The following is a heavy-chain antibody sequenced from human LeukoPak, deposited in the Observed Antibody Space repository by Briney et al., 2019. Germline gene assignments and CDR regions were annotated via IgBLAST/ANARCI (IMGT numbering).Heavy chain of an antibody. D-gene: IGHD3-22*01. V-gene: IGHV1-46*01. CDR3: ARVKNHDSSGYYGQYYFDY. CDR1: GYTFTSYY. Sequence: ASVKVSCKASGYTFTSYYMHWVRQAPGQGLEWMGIINPSGGSTSYAQKFQGRVTMTRDMSTSTVYMELSSLRSEDTAVYYCARVKNHDSSGYYGQYYFDYWGQGTLVTVSS. CDR2: INPSGGST. J-gene: IGHJ4*02.